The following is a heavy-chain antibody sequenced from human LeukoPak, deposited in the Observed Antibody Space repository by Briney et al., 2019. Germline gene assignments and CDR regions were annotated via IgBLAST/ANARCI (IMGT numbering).Heavy chain of an antibody. D-gene: IGHD3-22*01. CDR2: INEDGSEK. CDR1: GFTISSYW. Sequence: GSLRLSCAVSGFTISSYWMSWVRQAPGKGPEWVANINEDGSEKHYVDSVKGRFTISRDNARNSLYLQMNSLRGEDTAVYYCARGEYYYDGGYWGQGTLVTVSS. CDR3: ARGEYYYDGGY. V-gene: IGHV3-7*03. J-gene: IGHJ4*02.